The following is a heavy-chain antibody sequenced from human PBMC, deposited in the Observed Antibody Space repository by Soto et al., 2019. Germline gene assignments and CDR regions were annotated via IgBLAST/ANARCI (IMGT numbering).Heavy chain of an antibody. CDR3: ARTWAGYGGNADY. J-gene: IGHJ4*02. Sequence: SETLSLTCTVSGGSISSGDYYWSWIRQPPGKGLEWIGYIYYSGSTYDNPSLKSRVTISVDTSKNQFPLKLSSVTAADTAVYYCARTWAGYGGNADYWGQGTLVTVSS. D-gene: IGHD2-15*01. CDR2: IYYSGST. V-gene: IGHV4-30-4*01. CDR1: GGSISSGDYY.